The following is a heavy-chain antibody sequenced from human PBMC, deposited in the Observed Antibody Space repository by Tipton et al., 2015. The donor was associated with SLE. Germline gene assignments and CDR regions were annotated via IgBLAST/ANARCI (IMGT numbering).Heavy chain of an antibody. J-gene: IGHJ4*01. V-gene: IGHV4-31*03. CDR2: IYYSGST. CDR3: ARDGSGAGRYDNGDYVFDY. Sequence: TLSLTCTVSGGSISSGGYYWSWIRQHPGKGLEWIGYIYYSGSTYYNPSLKSRVTISIDTSKHQFSLKLTSVTAADTAVYYCARDGSGAGRYDNGDYVFDYWGHGVLVTVSS. CDR1: GGSISSGGYY. D-gene: IGHD4-17*01.